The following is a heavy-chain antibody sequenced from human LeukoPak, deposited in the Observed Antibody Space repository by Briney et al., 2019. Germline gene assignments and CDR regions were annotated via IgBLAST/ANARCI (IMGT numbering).Heavy chain of an antibody. CDR1: GFTFSNAW. CDR3: ARERADGFDI. Sequence: GGSLRLSCAASGFTFSNAWMSWVRQAPGKGLEWVAVIWYDGSDKYYADSVKGRFTISRDNSKNTLYLQMDSLRADDTAVYYCARERADGFDIWGQGTMVTVSS. V-gene: IGHV3-33*08. J-gene: IGHJ3*02. CDR2: IWYDGSDK.